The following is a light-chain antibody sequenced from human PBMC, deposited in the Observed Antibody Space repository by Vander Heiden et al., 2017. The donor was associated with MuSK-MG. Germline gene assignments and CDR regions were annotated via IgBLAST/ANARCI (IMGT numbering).Light chain of an antibody. Sequence: DIQMTQSPSSLSASVGDTVTITCRASQSIRTYLNWYQQKPGKAPKLLIYSVSNLQGGVPSRFSGNGSGTDFTLTISGRQAEDFATYFCQQTDGNPPITFGGGTRVEI. J-gene: IGKJ4*01. CDR3: QQTDGNPPIT. CDR2: SVS. CDR1: QSIRTY. V-gene: IGKV1-39*01.